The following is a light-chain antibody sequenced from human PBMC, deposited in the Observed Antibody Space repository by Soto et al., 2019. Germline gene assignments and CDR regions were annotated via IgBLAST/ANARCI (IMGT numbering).Light chain of an antibody. Sequence: EIVLTQSPATLSSFPGDRVTLSCRASQSVSSNLAWYQQKPGQAPRLLIYGASTRATGIPARFSGSGSGTEFILTISSLQSEDFAVYYCQQYKDWPRTFGQGTKV. CDR2: GAS. J-gene: IGKJ1*01. CDR3: QQYKDWPRT. CDR1: QSVSSN. V-gene: IGKV3-15*01.